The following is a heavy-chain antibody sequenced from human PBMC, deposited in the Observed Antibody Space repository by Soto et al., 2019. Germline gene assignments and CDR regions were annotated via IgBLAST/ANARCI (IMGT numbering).Heavy chain of an antibody. CDR3: ARHFAYYYDSSGFNY. CDR2: IYYSGST. D-gene: IGHD3-22*01. V-gene: IGHV4-39*01. J-gene: IGHJ4*02. Sequence: QLQLQESGPGLVKPSETLSLTCTVSGGSISSSSYYWGWIRQPPGKGLEWIGSIYYSGSTYYNPSLKSRVTISVDTSKNQFSLKLSSVTAADTAVYYCARHFAYYYDSSGFNYWGQGTLVTVSS. CDR1: GGSISSSSYY.